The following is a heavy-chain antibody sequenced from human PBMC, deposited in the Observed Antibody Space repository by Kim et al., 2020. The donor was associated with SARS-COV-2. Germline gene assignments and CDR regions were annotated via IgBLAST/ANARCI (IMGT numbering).Heavy chain of an antibody. CDR1: GDSINSGSYF. D-gene: IGHD3-10*01. J-gene: IGHJ4*02. CDR2: IYYTGST. CDR3: ARHRKLLPSVVRGDSPYYFDY. V-gene: IGHV4-39*01. Sequence: SETLSLTCTVSGDSINSGSYFWGWIRQPPGKGLEWIGSIYYTGSTYYNPSLKSRFTISVDTSRNQFSLKLTSVTATDTAVYYCARHRKLLPSVVRGDSPYYFDYWGQGTLVTVSS.